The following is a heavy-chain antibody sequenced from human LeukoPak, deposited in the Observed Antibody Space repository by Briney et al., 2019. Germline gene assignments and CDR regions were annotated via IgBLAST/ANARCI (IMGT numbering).Heavy chain of an antibody. CDR1: GYSISSGYY. V-gene: IGHV4-38-2*02. J-gene: IGHJ5*02. CDR3: ARDRGYYDILTGYDRGNWFDP. Sequence: SETLSLTCAVSGYSISSGYYWGWIRQPPGKGLEWIGSIYHSGSTYYNPSLKSRVTISVDTSKNQFSLKLSSVTAADTAVYYCARDRGYYDILTGYDRGNWFDPWGQGTLVTVSS. CDR2: IYHSGST. D-gene: IGHD3-9*01.